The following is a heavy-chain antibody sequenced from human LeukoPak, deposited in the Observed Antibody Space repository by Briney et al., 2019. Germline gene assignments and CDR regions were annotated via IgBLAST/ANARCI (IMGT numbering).Heavy chain of an antibody. CDR1: GYTFTSYG. Sequence: ASVKVSCKASGYTFTSYGISWVRQTPGQGLEWMGWISAYNGNTNYAQKLQGRVTMTTDTSTSTAYMELRSLRSDDTAVYYCARDWQQRITMVRGAGYWGRGTLVTVSS. D-gene: IGHD3-10*01. V-gene: IGHV1-18*01. CDR3: ARDWQQRITMVRGAGY. J-gene: IGHJ4*02. CDR2: ISAYNGNT.